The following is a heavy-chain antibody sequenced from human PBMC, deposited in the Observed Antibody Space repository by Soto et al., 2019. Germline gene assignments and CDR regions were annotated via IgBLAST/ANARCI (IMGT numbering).Heavy chain of an antibody. V-gene: IGHV3-23*01. CDR2: ISGSGGST. CDR1: GFTVSTKY. D-gene: IGHD5-12*01. J-gene: IGHJ4*02. Sequence: GGSLRLSCAASGFTVSTKYMSWVRQAPGKGLEWVSAISGSGGSTYYADSVKGRFTISRDNSKNTLYLQMNSLRAEDTAVYYCAKEAVATINRSYFDYWGQGTLVTVSS. CDR3: AKEAVATINRSYFDY.